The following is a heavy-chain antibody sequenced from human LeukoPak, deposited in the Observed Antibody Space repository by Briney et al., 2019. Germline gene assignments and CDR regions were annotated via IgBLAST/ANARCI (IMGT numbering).Heavy chain of an antibody. D-gene: IGHD2-8*01. CDR2: INHSGST. V-gene: IGHV4-34*01. CDR3: ARGASGIVLMVYAMRFDY. J-gene: IGHJ4*02. CDR1: GGSFSGYN. Sequence: SETLSLTCAVYGGSFSGYNWSWIRQPPGKGLEWIGEINHSGSTNYNPSLKSRVTISVDTSKNQFSLKLSSVTAADTAVYYCARGASGIVLMVYAMRFDYWGQGTLVTVSS.